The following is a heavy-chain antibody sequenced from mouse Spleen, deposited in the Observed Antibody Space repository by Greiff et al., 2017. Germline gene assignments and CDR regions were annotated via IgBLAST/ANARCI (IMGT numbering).Heavy chain of an antibody. CDR2: IRNKANGYTT. J-gene: IGHJ4*01. Sequence: EVMLVESGGGLVQPGGSLSLSCAASGFTFTDYYMSWVRQPPGKALEWLGFIRNKANGYTTEYSASVKGRFTISRDNSQSILYLQMNALRAEDSATYYCARANWDAMDYWGQGTSVTVSS. D-gene: IGHD4-1*01. CDR3: ARANWDAMDY. CDR1: GFTFTDYY. V-gene: IGHV7-3*01.